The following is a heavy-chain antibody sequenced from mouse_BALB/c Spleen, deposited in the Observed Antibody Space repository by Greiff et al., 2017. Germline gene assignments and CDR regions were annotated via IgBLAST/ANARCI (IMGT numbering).Heavy chain of an antibody. Sequence: VQLQQSGPELVKPGASVKMSCKASGYTFTSYYIHWVKQRPGKGLEWIGWIYPGDGSTKYNEKFKGKTTLTADKSSSTAYMLLSSLTSEDSAIYFCARSYGNYLAWFAYWGQGTLVTVSA. CDR3: ARSYGNYLAWFAY. V-gene: IGHV1S56*01. CDR1: GYTFTSYY. J-gene: IGHJ3*01. D-gene: IGHD2-1*01. CDR2: IYPGDGST.